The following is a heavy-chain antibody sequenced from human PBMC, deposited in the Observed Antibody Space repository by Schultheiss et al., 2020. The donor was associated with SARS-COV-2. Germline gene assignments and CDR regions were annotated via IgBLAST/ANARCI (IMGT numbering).Heavy chain of an antibody. CDR2: INQDGRET. CDR1: GFTFSSYG. D-gene: IGHD6-19*01. Sequence: GGSLRLSCAASGFTFSSYGMHWVRQAPGRGLEWVATINQDGRETLYADSLRGRFTISRDNAKNTLYLQMERLRAEDTAVFYCVAGAGWLPDYWGQGALVTVSS. V-gene: IGHV3-7*01. J-gene: IGHJ4*02. CDR3: VAGAGWLPDY.